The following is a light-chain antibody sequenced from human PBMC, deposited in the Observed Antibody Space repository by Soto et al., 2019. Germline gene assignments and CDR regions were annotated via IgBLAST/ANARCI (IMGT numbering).Light chain of an antibody. V-gene: IGKV3-11*01. CDR1: QSISIY. CDR3: QQRSNWPPIT. CDR2: DAS. J-gene: IGKJ5*01. Sequence: EIVLTQSPATLSSFPGERVTLSCRASQSISIYLAWFQQKPGQAPRLLIYDASNRATGIPARFSGSGSGTDFTLTISSLEPEDFAVYYCQQRSNWPPITFGQGTRLE.